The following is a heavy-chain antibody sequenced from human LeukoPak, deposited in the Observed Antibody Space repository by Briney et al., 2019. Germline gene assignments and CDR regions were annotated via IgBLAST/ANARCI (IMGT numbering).Heavy chain of an antibody. Sequence: SETLSLTCAVYGGSFSGYYWSWIRQPPGKGLEWIGEINHSGSTNYNPSLKSRVTISVDTSKNKFSLKLSSVTAEDTATYYCARVQATIFGVVDYWGQGTLVTVSS. CDR3: ARVQATIFGVVDY. V-gene: IGHV4-34*01. J-gene: IGHJ4*02. CDR2: INHSGST. D-gene: IGHD3-3*01. CDR1: GGSFSGYY.